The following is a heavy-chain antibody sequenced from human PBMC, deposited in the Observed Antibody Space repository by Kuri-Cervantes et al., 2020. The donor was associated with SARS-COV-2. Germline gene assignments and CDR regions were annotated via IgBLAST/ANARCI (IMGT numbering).Heavy chain of an antibody. D-gene: IGHD4-11*01. Sequence: SETLSLTCTVSGGSISSGDYYWNWFRQPPGKGLEWIGYIFHSGSAYYNPSLKSRVTISIDKSKNQFSLKLSSVTAADTAVYYCARDPTGLQYYFDYWGQGTLVTVSS. V-gene: IGHV4-30-2*01. CDR3: ARDPTGLQYYFDY. CDR1: GGSISSGDYY. CDR2: IFHSGSA. J-gene: IGHJ4*02.